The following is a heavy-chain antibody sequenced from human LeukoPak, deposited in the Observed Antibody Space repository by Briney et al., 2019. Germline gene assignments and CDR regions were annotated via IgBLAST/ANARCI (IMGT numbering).Heavy chain of an antibody. V-gene: IGHV3-23*01. CDR2: ISGSGGSA. J-gene: IGHJ4*02. Sequence: GGSLRLSCAASGFTFSSYAMNWVRQAPGKGLEWVSGISGSGGSAYYAGSVKGRFTISRDNAKNSLYLQMNSLRAEDTAVYYCARIKAMVTRYFDYWGQGTLVTVSS. CDR3: ARIKAMVTRYFDY. CDR1: GFTFSSYA. D-gene: IGHD5-18*01.